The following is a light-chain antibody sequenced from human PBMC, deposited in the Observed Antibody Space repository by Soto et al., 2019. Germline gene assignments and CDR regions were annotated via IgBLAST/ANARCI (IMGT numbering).Light chain of an antibody. CDR3: GTWDRSLSAVV. V-gene: IGLV1-51*01. CDR2: DDN. J-gene: IGLJ2*01. CDR1: NSNIETNY. Sequence: QSVLTQPPSVSAAPGQKVTISCSGSNSNIETNYVSWYQHLPGTAPKLLIYDDNKRSSGIPDRFSGSKSGTSATLGITGLQTGDEATYYCGTWDRSLSAVVFGGVTKLTVL.